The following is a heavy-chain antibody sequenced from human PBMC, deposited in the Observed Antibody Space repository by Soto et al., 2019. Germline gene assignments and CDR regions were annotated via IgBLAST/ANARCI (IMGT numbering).Heavy chain of an antibody. V-gene: IGHV1-69*02. CDR1: GGTFSSYT. CDR3: ARSDYGDYLGGDY. Sequence: SVKVSCKASGGTFSSYTISWVRQAPGQGLEWMGRIIPILGIANYAQKFQGRVTITADKSTSTAYMELSSLRSEDTAVYYCARSDYGDYLGGDYWGQGNLVTVSS. D-gene: IGHD4-17*01. J-gene: IGHJ4*02. CDR2: IIPILGIA.